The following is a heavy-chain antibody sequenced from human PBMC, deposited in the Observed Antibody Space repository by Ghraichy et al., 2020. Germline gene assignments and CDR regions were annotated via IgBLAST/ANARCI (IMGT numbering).Heavy chain of an antibody. CDR3: AKSTHVLRYFDWLTDAYYYYGMDV. CDR1: GFTFSSYA. D-gene: IGHD3-9*01. V-gene: IGHV3-23*01. Sequence: GESLNISCAASGFTFSSYAMSWVRQAPGKGLEWVSAISGSGGSTYYADSVKGRFTISRDNSKNTLYLQMNSLRAEDTAVYYCAKSTHVLRYFDWLTDAYYYYGMDVWGQGTTVTVSS. J-gene: IGHJ6*02. CDR2: ISGSGGST.